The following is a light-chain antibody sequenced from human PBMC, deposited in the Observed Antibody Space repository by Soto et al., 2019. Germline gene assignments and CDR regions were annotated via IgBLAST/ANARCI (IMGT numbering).Light chain of an antibody. Sequence: QSALTQPASVSGSPGQSITISCTGTSSDVGSYDLVSWYQHHPGKAPKVMIYEVSKRPSGLSNRFSASKSGNTASLTISGLQDEDEADDYCSSYAGSTTYVVFGGGTKLTVL. V-gene: IGLV2-23*02. CDR2: EVS. J-gene: IGLJ2*01. CDR3: SSYAGSTTYVV. CDR1: SSDVGSYDL.